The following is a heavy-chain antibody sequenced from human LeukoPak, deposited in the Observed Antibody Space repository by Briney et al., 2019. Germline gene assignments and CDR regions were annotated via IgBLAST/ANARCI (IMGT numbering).Heavy chain of an antibody. J-gene: IGHJ4*02. CDR1: GFTFSSYA. Sequence: HPGGSLRLSCAASGFTFSSYAMSWVRQAPGKGLEWVAAISGSGGSTYYADSVKGRFTISRDNSKNTLYLQMNSLRAEDTAVYYCAKAPGRYCSSSNCFLFDYWGQGTLVTVSS. CDR3: AKAPGRYCSSSNCFLFDY. D-gene: IGHD2-15*01. CDR2: ISGSGGST. V-gene: IGHV3-23*01.